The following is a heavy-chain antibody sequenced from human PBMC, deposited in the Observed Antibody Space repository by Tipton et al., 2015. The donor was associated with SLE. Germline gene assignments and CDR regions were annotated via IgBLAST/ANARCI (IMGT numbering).Heavy chain of an antibody. D-gene: IGHD2-21*01. Sequence: TLSLTCTVSGVSLSRSVYYWGWVRQSPGKGLEWMGSVYYTGSTFSNPSLERRVTISRDPSKNQFFLKLTSVTAADTAVYFCARRDWHLDYYYLDVWGKGTTVTVSS. J-gene: IGHJ6*03. CDR1: GVSLSRSVYY. V-gene: IGHV4-39*01. CDR2: VYYTGST. CDR3: ARRDWHLDYYYLDV.